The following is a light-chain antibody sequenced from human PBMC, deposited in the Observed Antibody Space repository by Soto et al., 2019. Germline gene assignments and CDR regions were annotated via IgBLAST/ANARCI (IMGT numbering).Light chain of an antibody. CDR2: GAS. V-gene: IGKV1-9*01. CDR3: LQHNAYPWT. CDR1: QGIGSD. Sequence: QLTQSPSSLSASVGDRVTLNCRASQGIGSDLAWYQQKPGRAPKLLIYGASTLQSGVPSRFSGSGSGTEFTLTISSLQPEDFASYFCLQHNAYPWTFGQGTKVDIK. J-gene: IGKJ1*01.